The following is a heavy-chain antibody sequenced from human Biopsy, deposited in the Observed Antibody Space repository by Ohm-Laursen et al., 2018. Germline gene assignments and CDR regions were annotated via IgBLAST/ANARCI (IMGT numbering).Heavy chain of an antibody. V-gene: IGHV4-31*01. J-gene: IGHJ2*01. D-gene: IGHD4-23*01. Sequence: SDTLSLTCTVSGGSVSSGGFYWSWIHQHPGKGLEWIGYIYYSGTTYYNPSLKSLVTISVDTSKNQFSLKLNSVTAADTAVYYCARRPYGGTRYWYFDLWGRGTLVTVSS. CDR2: IYYSGTT. CDR1: GGSVSSGGFY. CDR3: ARRPYGGTRYWYFDL.